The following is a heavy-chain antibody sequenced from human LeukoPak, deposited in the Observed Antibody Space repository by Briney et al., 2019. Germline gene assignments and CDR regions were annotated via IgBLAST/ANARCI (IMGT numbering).Heavy chain of an antibody. CDR3: AKDIPPFGDYGSFDY. V-gene: IGHV3-23*01. Sequence: GGSLRLSCAASGFTFSSYAMSWVRQAPGKGLKWVSAISGSGGSTYYADSVKGRFTISRDNSKNTLYLQMNSLRAEDTAVYYCAKDIPPFGDYGSFDYWGQGTRVTVSS. D-gene: IGHD4-17*01. CDR2: ISGSGGST. CDR1: GFTFSSYA. J-gene: IGHJ4*02.